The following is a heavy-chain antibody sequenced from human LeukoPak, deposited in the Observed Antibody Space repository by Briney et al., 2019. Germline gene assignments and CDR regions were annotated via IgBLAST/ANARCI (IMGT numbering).Heavy chain of an antibody. CDR3: TRDSGDYVWGPDY. CDR1: GFNFGDYS. D-gene: IGHD3-16*01. J-gene: IGHJ4*02. V-gene: IGHV3-49*03. Sequence: GGSLRLSCTTSGFNFGDYSIGWFRQAPGKGLEWVGCIRSKGYGETIEYAASVKGRFTISRDDFKSIAYLQMNSLKIEDTAVYYCTRDSGDYVWGPDYWGQGILVTVSS. CDR2: IRSKGYGETI.